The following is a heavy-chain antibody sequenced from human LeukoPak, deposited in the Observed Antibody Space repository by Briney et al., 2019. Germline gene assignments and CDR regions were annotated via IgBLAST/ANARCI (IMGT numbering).Heavy chain of an antibody. CDR1: GFTFSSYG. V-gene: IGHV3-23*01. D-gene: IGHD3-3*01. J-gene: IGHJ4*02. Sequence: GGSLRLSCAASGFTFSSYGMSWVRQAPGKGLEWVSGISGSGGSTYYADSVKGRLTISRDNSKNTLYLQMNSLRAEDTAVYYCARGSWSGLYYFDYWGQGTLVTVSS. CDR2: ISGSGGST. CDR3: ARGSWSGLYYFDY.